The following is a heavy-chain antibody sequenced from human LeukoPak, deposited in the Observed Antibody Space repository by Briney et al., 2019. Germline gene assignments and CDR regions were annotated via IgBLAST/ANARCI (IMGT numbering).Heavy chain of an antibody. CDR2: IFHSGST. V-gene: IGHV4-4*02. Sequence: SGTLSLTCTVSSDSIFTSNWWSWVRQPPGKGPEWIGQIFHSGSTSYSPSLKSRVTISMDKSKNQISLRLTSVTAADTAVYYCARSPTKRVPEDYWGQGTLVTVSS. J-gene: IGHJ4*02. D-gene: IGHD2-2*01. CDR3: ARSPTKRVPEDY. CDR1: SDSIFTSNW.